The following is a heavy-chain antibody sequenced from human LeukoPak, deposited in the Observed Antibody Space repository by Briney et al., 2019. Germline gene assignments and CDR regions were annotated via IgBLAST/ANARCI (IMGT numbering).Heavy chain of an antibody. Sequence: PGGSLRLSCAASGFTFSRYAMSWVRQAPGKGLEWVSVISGSGGSTYYADSVKGRFTISRDNSKNTLYLQMNSLRAEDTAVYYCAKVFSGWGPIDYWGQGTLVTVSS. CDR1: GFTFSRYA. J-gene: IGHJ4*02. CDR3: AKVFSGWGPIDY. CDR2: ISGSGGST. D-gene: IGHD6-19*01. V-gene: IGHV3-23*01.